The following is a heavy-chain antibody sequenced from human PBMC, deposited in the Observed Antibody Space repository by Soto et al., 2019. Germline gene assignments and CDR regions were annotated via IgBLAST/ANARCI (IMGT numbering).Heavy chain of an antibody. Sequence: GQLVESGGGVVQPGRSRRLSCAASGFTFSDYAMHWVRQAPGKGLEWGAVVSHNGRNTHYADSVKGRFTMSRDSSTNTVSLEMTSLRAEDTAVYYCAKGGRQWLVTSDFNYWGQGARVTVSS. CDR2: VSHNGRNT. J-gene: IGHJ4*02. D-gene: IGHD6-19*01. CDR3: AKGGRQWLVTSDFNY. CDR1: GFTFSDYA. V-gene: IGHV3-30*18.